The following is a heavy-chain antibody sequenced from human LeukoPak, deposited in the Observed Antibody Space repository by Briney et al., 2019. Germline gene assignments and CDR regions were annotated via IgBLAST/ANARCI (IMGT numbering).Heavy chain of an antibody. CDR2: IRDEENSYTT. J-gene: IGHJ4*02. Sequence: GGSLRLSCAASGFTFSTYSMNWVRQAPGKGLEWVGRIRDEENSYTTHYAASVKGRFTISRDDSKNSLYLQMNSLKTEDTALYYCASIPYAEYWGQGTLVTVSS. D-gene: IGHD2-2*02. V-gene: IGHV3-72*01. CDR3: ASIPYAEY. CDR1: GFTFSTYS.